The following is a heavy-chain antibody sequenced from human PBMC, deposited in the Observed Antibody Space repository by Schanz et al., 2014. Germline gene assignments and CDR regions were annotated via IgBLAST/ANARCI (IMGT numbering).Heavy chain of an antibody. CDR2: IHKSGNT. CDR3: ARGIQAWLQWYFDY. J-gene: IGHJ4*02. CDR1: GASISRNNW. D-gene: IGHD5-18*01. V-gene: IGHV4-4*02. Sequence: QVQLQESGPGLVKPSGTLSLTCAVSGASISRNNWWTWLRQPPGKGLEWIGYIHKSGNTNYNPSLKIRIPMSQDPHKTQFPKNRRSVTAADTAVYYCARGIQAWLQWYFDYWGQGTLVTVSS.